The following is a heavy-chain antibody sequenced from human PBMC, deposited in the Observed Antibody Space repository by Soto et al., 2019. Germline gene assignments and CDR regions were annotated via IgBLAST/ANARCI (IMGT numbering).Heavy chain of an antibody. CDR1: GYSFTSYW. CDR2: IDPSDSYT. CDR3: AGRSLAAAGRGSSIYYGMDV. J-gene: IGHJ6*02. V-gene: IGHV5-10-1*01. D-gene: IGHD6-13*01. Sequence: GASLKISCKGSGYSFTSYWISWVRQMPGKGLEWMGRIDPSDSYTNYSPSFQGHVTISADKSISTAYLQWSSLKASDTAMYYCAGRSLAAAGRGSSIYYGMDVWGQGTTVTVSS.